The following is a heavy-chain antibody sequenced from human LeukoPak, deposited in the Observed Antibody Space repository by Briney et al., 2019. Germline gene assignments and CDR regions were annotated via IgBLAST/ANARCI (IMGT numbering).Heavy chain of an antibody. CDR2: IYYSGST. V-gene: IGHV4-39*07. CDR1: GGSISTRSYY. CDR3: ARTNYGDYPWFDP. D-gene: IGHD4-17*01. Sequence: SETLSLTCTVSGGSISTRSYYWGWIRQPPGKGLEWIASIYYSGSTYYNAPLKSRVTISLDTSKNQLSLNLRSVTAADTAVYYCARTNYGDYPWFDPWGQGTLVTVSS. J-gene: IGHJ5*02.